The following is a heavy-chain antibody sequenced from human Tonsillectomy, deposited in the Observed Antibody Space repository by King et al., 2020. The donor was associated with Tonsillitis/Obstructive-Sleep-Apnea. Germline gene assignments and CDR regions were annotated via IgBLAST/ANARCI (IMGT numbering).Heavy chain of an antibody. D-gene: IGHD5-12*01. J-gene: IGHJ5*02. Sequence: LQLQESGPGLVKPSETLSLTCTVSGGSISSSSYYWGWIRQPPGKGLEWIGSIYYSGSTYYNPSLKSRVTISVDTSKNQFSLKLSSVTAADTAVYYCARRTEGYMGNWFDPWGQGTLVTVSS. V-gene: IGHV4-39*01. CDR3: ARRTEGYMGNWFDP. CDR2: IYYSGST. CDR1: GGSISSSSYY.